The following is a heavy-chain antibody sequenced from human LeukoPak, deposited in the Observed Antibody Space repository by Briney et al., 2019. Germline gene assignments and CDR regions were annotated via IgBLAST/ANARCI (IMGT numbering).Heavy chain of an antibody. V-gene: IGHV4-34*01. J-gene: IGHJ4*02. Sequence: SETLSLTCSAYGRSFGGYFWSWIRQPPGEGLEWIGEVNHGGSTNYNPSLKSRVTISVDTSRTQFSLNLRSVTAADTAVYYCARGPPLAYYGTGGYYFFDYWGQGILVTVSP. CDR3: ARGPPLAYYGTGGYYFFDY. CDR2: VNHGGST. CDR1: GRSFGGYF. D-gene: IGHD3-22*01.